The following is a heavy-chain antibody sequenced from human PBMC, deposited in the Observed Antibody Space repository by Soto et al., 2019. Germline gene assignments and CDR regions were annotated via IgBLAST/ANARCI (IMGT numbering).Heavy chain of an antibody. CDR1: GFTFSSYG. CDR2: IWYDGSNK. Sequence: GGALRISFAASGFTFSSYGMHWVRQAPGKGLEWVAVIWYDGSNKYYADSVKGRFTISRDNSKNTLCLQMNSLRAEDTAVYYCAREKAAAYPSSNFDYWGQGTLVTVSS. D-gene: IGHD6-13*01. CDR3: AREKAAAYPSSNFDY. J-gene: IGHJ4*02. V-gene: IGHV3-33*01.